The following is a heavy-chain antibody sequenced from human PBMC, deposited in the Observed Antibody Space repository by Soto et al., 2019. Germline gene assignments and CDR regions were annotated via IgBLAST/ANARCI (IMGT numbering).Heavy chain of an antibody. J-gene: IGHJ4*02. V-gene: IGHV2-5*02. CDR1: GFSLSTSGVG. CDR3: AHLTGEWLRYYFDY. Sequence: QITLKESGPPLVKPTQTLTLTCTFSGFSLSTSGVGVGWIRQPPGKALEWLALIYWDDDKRYSPSLKSRLTITKDTSKNQVVLTMTNMDPVDTATYYCAHLTGEWLRYYFDYWGQGTLVTVPS. D-gene: IGHD5-12*01. CDR2: IYWDDDK.